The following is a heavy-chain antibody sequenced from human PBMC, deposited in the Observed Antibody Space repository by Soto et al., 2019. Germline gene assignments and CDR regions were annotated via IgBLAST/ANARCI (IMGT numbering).Heavy chain of an antibody. Sequence: LRLSCAASGFTFSSYTMSWVRQAPGKGLEWVSAISGRGDYTYYADSVKGRFTISRDNSKNTLYLQMNSLRAEDTAFYYCTKPQWELLDWGQGTLVTVSS. V-gene: IGHV3-23*01. CDR2: ISGRGDYT. J-gene: IGHJ4*02. CDR3: TKPQWELLD. D-gene: IGHD1-26*01. CDR1: GFTFSSYT.